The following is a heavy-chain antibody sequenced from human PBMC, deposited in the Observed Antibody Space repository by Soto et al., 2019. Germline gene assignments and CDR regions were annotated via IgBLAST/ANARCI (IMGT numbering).Heavy chain of an antibody. CDR1: GDSASSDSAA. V-gene: IGHV6-1*01. CDR3: IRILSCSSSHMDV. Sequence: SPTLSLSCAISGDSASSDSAACKWTRHSASRGREWLGRTYYRSKWYYGYAGAVKSRITIKPDTSKNLFSLQLTSVAPDDSAVYSCIRILSCSSSHMDVWGQGTSVTVSS. J-gene: IGHJ6*02. CDR2: TYYRSKWYY. D-gene: IGHD6-6*01.